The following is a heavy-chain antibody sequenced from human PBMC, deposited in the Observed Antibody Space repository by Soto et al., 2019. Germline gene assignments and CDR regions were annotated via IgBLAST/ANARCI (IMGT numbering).Heavy chain of an antibody. Sequence: QVQLVESGRGVVQPGRSLRLSCAASGFTFSRYTMHWVRQAPGKGLEWVAVTSYDGSTKYYADSVKGRFTISRDNYKNTLFLQMNSLRAEDTAVYYCAKDGGFDYGFWYFDLWGRGTLVTVSS. V-gene: IGHV3-30-3*01. D-gene: IGHD4-17*01. CDR1: GFTFSRYT. CDR2: TSYDGSTK. J-gene: IGHJ2*01. CDR3: AKDGGFDYGFWYFDL.